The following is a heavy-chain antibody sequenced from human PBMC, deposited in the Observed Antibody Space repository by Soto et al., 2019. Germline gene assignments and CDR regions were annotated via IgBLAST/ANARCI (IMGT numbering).Heavy chain of an antibody. J-gene: IGHJ3*01. CDR3: ARGAATKIVVVMYDALGL. V-gene: IGHV1-69*12. D-gene: IGHD3-22*01. Sequence: QVQLVQSGAEVKRPGSSVKVSCKASGATLDTFINFGITWVRRAPGQGLEWMGGIIPVFGTPHYAQKLQGRLTISADESTRTAYMELSGLRSEDTAIYYCARGAATKIVVVMYDALGLWGQGTMVTVSS. CDR1: GATLDTFINFG. CDR2: IIPVFGTP.